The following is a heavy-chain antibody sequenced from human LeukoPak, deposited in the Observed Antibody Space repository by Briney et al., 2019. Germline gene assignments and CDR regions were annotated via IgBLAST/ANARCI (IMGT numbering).Heavy chain of an antibody. D-gene: IGHD1-7*01. CDR1: GGTFSSYA. Sequence: SVKVSCKASGGTFSSYAISWVRQAPGQGLEWMGGIIPIFGTANYAQKFQGRVTITADESTSTAYMELSSLRSEDTAVYYCARDRYNWNSKRMDYGMDVWGQGTTVTVSS. CDR3: ARDRYNWNSKRMDYGMDV. J-gene: IGHJ6*02. V-gene: IGHV1-69*13. CDR2: IIPIFGTA.